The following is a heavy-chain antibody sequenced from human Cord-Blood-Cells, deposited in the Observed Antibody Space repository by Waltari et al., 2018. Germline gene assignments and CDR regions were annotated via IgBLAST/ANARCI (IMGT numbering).Heavy chain of an antibody. CDR2: ISYDGSNK. CDR1: GFTFSSYA. D-gene: IGHD1-26*01. Sequence: QVQLVESGGGVVQPGRSLRLSCAASGFTFSSYAMHWVRQAPGKGLEWVAVISYDGSNKNYADSVKGRFTISRDNSKNTLYLQMNSLRAEDTAVYYCARDYSNYFDYWGQGTLVTVSS. J-gene: IGHJ4*02. V-gene: IGHV3-30*04. CDR3: ARDYSNYFDY.